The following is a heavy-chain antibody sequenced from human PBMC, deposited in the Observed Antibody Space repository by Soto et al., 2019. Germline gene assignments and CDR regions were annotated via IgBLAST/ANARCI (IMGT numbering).Heavy chain of an antibody. D-gene: IGHD2-15*01. CDR1: GFTFSTYG. J-gene: IGHJ6*02. CDR3: ASPRKIFSYGMDV. V-gene: IGHV3-30*03. Sequence: GGSLRLSCAASGFTFSTYGMHWVRQAPCKGLEWVAVISYDGNNKYYADSVKGRFTISRDNSKNTLYLQMSSLRAEDTAVYYCASPRKIFSYGMDVWGQGTTVTVSS. CDR2: ISYDGNNK.